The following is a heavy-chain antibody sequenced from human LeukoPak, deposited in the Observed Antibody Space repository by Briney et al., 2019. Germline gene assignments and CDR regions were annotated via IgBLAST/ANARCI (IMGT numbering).Heavy chain of an antibody. CDR2: MNPNSGNT. D-gene: IGHD3-9*01. Sequence: ASVKVSCKASGYTFTSYDINWVRQATGQGLEWMVWMNPNSGNTGYAQKFQGRVTMTRNTSISTAYMELSSLRSEDTAVYYCARSCRDKLRYFDWLYCYYYMDVWGKGTTVTVSS. CDR3: ARSCRDKLRYFDWLYCYYYMDV. V-gene: IGHV1-8*01. J-gene: IGHJ6*03. CDR1: GYTFTSYD.